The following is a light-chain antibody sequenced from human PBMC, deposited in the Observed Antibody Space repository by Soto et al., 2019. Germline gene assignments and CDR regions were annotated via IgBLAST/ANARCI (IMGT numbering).Light chain of an antibody. CDR1: QSVNIN. J-gene: IGKJ1*01. CDR2: GAS. CDR3: HQRQSWPRT. Sequence: EIVMTQSPATLSVSPGERATLSCRASQSVNINLAWYQQKPGQAPRPLIYGASTRAAGIPARFSASGTGTDFTLTISDVQPEDFAVYYCHQRQSWPRTFGQGTKVDIK. V-gene: IGKV3D-15*01.